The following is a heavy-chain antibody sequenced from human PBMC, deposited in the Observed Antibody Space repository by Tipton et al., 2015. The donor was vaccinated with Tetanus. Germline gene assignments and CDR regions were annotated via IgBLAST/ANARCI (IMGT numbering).Heavy chain of an antibody. CDR2: IKSKTDGGTT. CDR1: GFTFSNAW. J-gene: IGHJ6*02. V-gene: IGHV3-15*01. Sequence: SLRLSCAASGFTFSNAWMSWVRQAPGKGLEWVGRIKSKTDGGTTDYAAPVKGRFTISRDDSKNTLYLQMNSLKTEDTAVYYCTTDLQSYYYSGMDVWGQGTTVTVSS. CDR3: TTDLQSYYYSGMDV.